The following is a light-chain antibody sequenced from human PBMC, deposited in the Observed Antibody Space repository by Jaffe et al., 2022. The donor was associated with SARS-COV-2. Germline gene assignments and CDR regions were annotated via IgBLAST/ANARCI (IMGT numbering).Light chain of an antibody. CDR2: DNY. CDR3: GAWDSSLITGV. Sequence: QSVLTQPPSVSAAPGQKVTISCSGSSSNIDRNYVSWYQQVPGTAPKLLIYDNYKRPSGIPDRFSGSKSGTSATLDITGLQTGDEANYYCGAWDSSLITGVFGGGTKLTVL. J-gene: IGLJ3*02. V-gene: IGLV1-51*01. CDR1: SSNIDRNY.